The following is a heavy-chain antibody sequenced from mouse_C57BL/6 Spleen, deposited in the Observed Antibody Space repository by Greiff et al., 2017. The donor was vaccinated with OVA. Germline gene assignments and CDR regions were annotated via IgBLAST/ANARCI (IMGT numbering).Heavy chain of an antibody. CDR3: ARRGNTTVVATDAMDY. D-gene: IGHD1-1*01. V-gene: IGHV5-17*01. CDR1: GFTFSDYG. CDR2: ISSGSSTI. Sequence: EVQVVESGGGLVKPGGSLKLSCAASGFTFSDYGMHWVRQAPEKGLEWVAYISSGSSTIYYADTVKGRFTISRDNAKNTLFLQMTSLRSEDTAMYYCARRGNTTVVATDAMDYWGQGTSVTVSS. J-gene: IGHJ4*01.